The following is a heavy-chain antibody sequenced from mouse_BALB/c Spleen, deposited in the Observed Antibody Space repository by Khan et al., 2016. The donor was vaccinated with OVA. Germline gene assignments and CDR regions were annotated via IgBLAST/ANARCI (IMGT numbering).Heavy chain of an antibody. CDR1: GFPFSSHA. CDR2: ISSGGSYT. V-gene: IGHV5-9-4*01. J-gene: IGHJ4*01. CDR3: ASDGGVEGAPDYYTMDY. Sequence: EVDLVESGGGLVKPGGSLKLSCAAPGFPFSSHAMSWVRQSLEKRLEWVAEISSGGSYTYSPDTVTGRFTILRDNVKNTLYLVMSSLRSEDTAMYYCASDGGVEGAPDYYTMDYWGQGTSVTVSS. D-gene: IGHD3-1*01.